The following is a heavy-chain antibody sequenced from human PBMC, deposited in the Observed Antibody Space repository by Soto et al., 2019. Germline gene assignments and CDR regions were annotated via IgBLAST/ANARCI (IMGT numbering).Heavy chain of an antibody. CDR3: ARAPSPFSMVRGVIDY. Sequence: QVQLQESGPGLVKPSQTLSLTCTVSGGSISSGGYYWSWIRQHPGKGLEWIGYIYYSGSTYYNPSLKCRVTIPVDTSKNQFALKLSSVTAADTAVYYCARAPSPFSMVRGVIDYWGQGTLVTVSS. J-gene: IGHJ4*02. V-gene: IGHV4-31*03. D-gene: IGHD3-10*01. CDR2: IYYSGST. CDR1: GGSISSGGYY.